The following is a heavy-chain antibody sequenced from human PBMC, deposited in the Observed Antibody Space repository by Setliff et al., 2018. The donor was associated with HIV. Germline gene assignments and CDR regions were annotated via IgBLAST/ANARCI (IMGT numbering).Heavy chain of an antibody. Sequence: PSETLSLTCTVSGDPISTSNSYWGWVRQPPGKGLEWIGSLYYGGSTYYNPSLKSRVTISVDTSKNHFSLKLSSVTAADTAVYYCARHQVIPTVIGAFDIWGQGTVVTVSS. CDR2: LYYGGST. V-gene: IGHV4-39*01. CDR3: ARHQVIPTVIGAFDI. D-gene: IGHD3-16*02. CDR1: GDPISTSNSY. J-gene: IGHJ3*02.